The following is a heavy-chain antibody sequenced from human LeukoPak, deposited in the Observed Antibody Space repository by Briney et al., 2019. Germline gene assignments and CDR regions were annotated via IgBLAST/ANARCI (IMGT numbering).Heavy chain of an antibody. CDR3: ARDNSVRDEAWWFNP. CDR1: RYIFTSYY. Sequence: SVKVSCKAFRYIFTSYYMHWVRQAPGQGGEGLGVISPSGGSTTYAQKFQGRVTLTRDMSTSTDYLELSSLRSEDTAVYYCARDNSVRDEAWWFNPWGQGTLVTVSS. J-gene: IGHJ5*02. V-gene: IGHV1-46*01. CDR2: ISPSGGST. D-gene: IGHD5-24*01.